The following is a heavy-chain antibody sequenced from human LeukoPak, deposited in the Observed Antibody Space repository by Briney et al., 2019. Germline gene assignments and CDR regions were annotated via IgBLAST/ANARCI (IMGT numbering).Heavy chain of an antibody. CDR2: ISGHSGNA. V-gene: IGHV1-18*01. CDR3: ARTLVWSGYSYYYGMDV. J-gene: IGHJ6*02. D-gene: IGHD3-3*01. CDR1: GYTFASYG. Sequence: GASVKVSCKASGYTFASYGITWVRQAPGQGLEWMGWISGHSGNANYVQNLQGRVTMTTDTSTSTAYMELRSLRSDDTAVYYCARTLVWSGYSYYYGMDVWGQGTTVTVSS.